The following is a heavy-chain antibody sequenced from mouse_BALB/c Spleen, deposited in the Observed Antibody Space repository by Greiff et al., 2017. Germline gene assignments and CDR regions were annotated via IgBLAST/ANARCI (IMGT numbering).Heavy chain of an antibody. Sequence: EVQLVESGGDLVKPGGSLKLSCAASGFTFSSYGMSWVRQTPDKRLEWVATISSGGSYTYYPDSVKGRFTISRDNAKNTLYLQMSSLKSEDTAMYYCAREGVRCFAYWGQGTLVTVSA. CDR2: ISSGGSYT. J-gene: IGHJ3*01. CDR1: GFTFSSYG. V-gene: IGHV5-6*01. CDR3: AREGVRCFAY. D-gene: IGHD2-14*01.